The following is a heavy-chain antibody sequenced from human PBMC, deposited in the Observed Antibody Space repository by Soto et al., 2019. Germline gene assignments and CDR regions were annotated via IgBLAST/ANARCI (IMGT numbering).Heavy chain of an antibody. Sequence: GGSLRLSCAASGFTFSSYAMSWVRQAPGKGLEWVSAISGSGGSTYYADSVKGRFTISRDNSKNTLYLQMNSLRAEDTAVHYCAKEGRITMIVVVIPDAFDIWGQGTMVTVSS. CDR1: GFTFSSYA. D-gene: IGHD3-22*01. CDR3: AKEGRITMIVVVIPDAFDI. V-gene: IGHV3-23*01. CDR2: ISGSGGST. J-gene: IGHJ3*02.